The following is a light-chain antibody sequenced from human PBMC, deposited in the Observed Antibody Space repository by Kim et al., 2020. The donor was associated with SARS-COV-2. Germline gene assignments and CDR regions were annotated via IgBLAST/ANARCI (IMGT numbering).Light chain of an antibody. V-gene: IGLV2-11*01. CDR2: DVT. J-gene: IGLJ3*02. CDR1: TSDVGAF. CDR3: CSSAGTSWV. Sequence: GAPGQSVTSACAGTTSDVGAFVSWYQQHPGKAPKLMIYDVTRRPSGVPERFSGSKSGNTASLTISGLQADDDADYYCCSSAGTSWVFGGGTQLTVL.